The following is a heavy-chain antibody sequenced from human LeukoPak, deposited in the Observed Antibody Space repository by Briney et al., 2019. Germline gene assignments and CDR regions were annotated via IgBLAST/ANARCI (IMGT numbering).Heavy chain of an antibody. CDR3: ARVTFYFDY. CDR2: INPNSGGT. V-gene: IGHV1-2*02. J-gene: IGHJ4*02. Sequence: GASVKVSCKASGYTFTSYGISWVRQAPGQGLEWMGWINPNSGGTNYAQKFQGRVTMTRDTSISTAYMELSRLRSDDTAVYYCARVTFYFDYWGQGTLVTVSS. CDR1: GYTFTSYG.